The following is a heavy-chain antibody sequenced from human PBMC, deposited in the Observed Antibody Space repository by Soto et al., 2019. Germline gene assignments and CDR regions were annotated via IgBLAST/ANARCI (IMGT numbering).Heavy chain of an antibody. CDR1: GASMSSYY. D-gene: IGHD1-26*01. Sequence: PSETLSLTCTVSGASMSSYYWSWIRQPPGKGLEWIGDIYYSGSTNYNPSLKSRVAMSVDTSKNRFSLTLSSVTAADTAEYFCARDRCGSRHSGTYTKYYYYGIDVWGQGTTVTVSS. CDR2: IYYSGST. CDR3: ARDRCGSRHSGTYTKYYYYGIDV. V-gene: IGHV4-59*01. J-gene: IGHJ6*02.